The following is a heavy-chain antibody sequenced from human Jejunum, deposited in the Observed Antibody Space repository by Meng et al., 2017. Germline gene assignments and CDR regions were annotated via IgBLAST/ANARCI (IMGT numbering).Heavy chain of an antibody. CDR2: VTHSEGT. CDR3: ARGQDRAKTGY. CDR1: GGSFSTYD. J-gene: IGHJ4*02. D-gene: IGHD4/OR15-4a*01. Sequence: QVQVQQWGAGLLKPSETLSLTCAFQGGSFSTYDWSWIRQPPGKGLEWIGEVTHSEGTDYNPSLKSRVTISVDMSKNQFSLKLSSATAADTAVYYCARGQDRAKTGYWGQGTLVTVSS. V-gene: IGHV4-34*01.